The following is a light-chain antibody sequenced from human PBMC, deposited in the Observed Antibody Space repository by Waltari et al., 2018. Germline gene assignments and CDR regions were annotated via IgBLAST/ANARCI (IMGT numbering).Light chain of an antibody. CDR3: AAWDDSLKSLV. CDR1: NSNLGSNF. CDR2: NNR. J-gene: IGLJ2*01. V-gene: IGLV1-44*01. Sequence: QSVLTQPPSASGTPGQRVTISCSGTNSNLGSNFVIWYQQPPGTAPKLPIYNNRQPPSGVPDRFSGAKSGTLASLAINSLQSEDEADYYCAAWDDSLKSLVFGGGTRLTVL.